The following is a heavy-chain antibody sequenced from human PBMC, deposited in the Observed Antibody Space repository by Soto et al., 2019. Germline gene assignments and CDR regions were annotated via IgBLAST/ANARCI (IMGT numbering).Heavy chain of an antibody. CDR2: IYYSGRT. D-gene: IGHD1-26*01. CDR3: ARDPVGATCFDY. CDR1: GGSISSFY. J-gene: IGHJ4*02. Sequence: PSVTMSLTCTVSGGSISSFYWSWIRQHPGKGLKWIGYIYYSGRTNYNSSLKSRVTMSVDTSKNQFSLRLSSVTAGDTAIYYSARDPVGATCFDYWGQGVPVTAPQ. V-gene: IGHV4-59*01.